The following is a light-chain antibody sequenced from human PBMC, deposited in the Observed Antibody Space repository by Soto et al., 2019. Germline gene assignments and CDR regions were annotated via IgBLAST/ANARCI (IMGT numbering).Light chain of an antibody. V-gene: IGKV3-20*01. CDR3: HQYDTSFRT. CDR1: QSVNNRY. CDR2: GAS. J-gene: IGKJ1*01. Sequence: EIVLTQSPGTLSLSPGERATLSCRASQSVNNRYLAWYHQKPGQAPRLLIYGASRRATGTPDRFSGSGSGTDFTLTISRLEPEDFAVYYCHQYDTSFRTFGQGTKVEI.